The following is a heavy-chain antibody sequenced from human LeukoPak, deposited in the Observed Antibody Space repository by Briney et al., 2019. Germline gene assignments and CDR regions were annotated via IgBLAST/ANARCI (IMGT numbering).Heavy chain of an antibody. D-gene: IGHD1-26*01. Sequence: SETLSPTCTVSGGSISSYYWSWIRQPPGKGLEWIGYIYYSGSTNYNPSLKSRVTISVDTSKNQFSLKLSSVTAADTAVYYCARAGGREYSGSYPNWFDPWGQGTLVTVSS. CDR1: GGSISSYY. J-gene: IGHJ5*02. CDR3: ARAGGREYSGSYPNWFDP. CDR2: IYYSGST. V-gene: IGHV4-59*01.